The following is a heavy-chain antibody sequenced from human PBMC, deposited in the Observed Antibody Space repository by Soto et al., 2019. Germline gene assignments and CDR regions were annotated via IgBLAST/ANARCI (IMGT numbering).Heavy chain of an antibody. Sequence: QVQLVQSGAEVKKPGASVKVSCKASGYTFTAYYLHWVRQAPGQGLEWMGWINPNSGVTNYAQKFQDRVTMTRDTSISTAYMELDRLRFDDTALDYCARIGDFARELVAWGQGSLVTISS. V-gene: IGHV1-2*02. J-gene: IGHJ5*02. CDR3: ARIGDFARELVA. CDR2: INPNSGVT. CDR1: GYTFTAYY. D-gene: IGHD1-7*01.